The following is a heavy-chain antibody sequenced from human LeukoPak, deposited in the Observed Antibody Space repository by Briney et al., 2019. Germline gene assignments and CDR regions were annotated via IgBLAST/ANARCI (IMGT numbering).Heavy chain of an antibody. D-gene: IGHD3-22*01. CDR3: AKDRVLVVVVPFYS. CDR1: GFIFSSIA. V-gene: IGHV3-23*01. Sequence: PGGSLRLSCAASGFIFSSIAMRWVRQAPGKRLEWVSAISGSGDSTYYADSVKGGFNISRDKSRITLYMQMKSQRAGDAAVYYCAKDRVLVVVVPFYSWRPGPLLTVSS. CDR2: ISGSGDST. J-gene: IGHJ4*02.